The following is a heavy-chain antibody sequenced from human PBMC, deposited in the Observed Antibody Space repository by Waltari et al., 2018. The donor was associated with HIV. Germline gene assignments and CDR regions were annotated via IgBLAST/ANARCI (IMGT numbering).Heavy chain of an antibody. D-gene: IGHD6-19*01. CDR2: IYYSGST. Sequence: QLQLQESGPGLVKPSETLYLTCTVSGGSISSSSYYWGWIRQPPGKGLGWIGSIYYSGSTYYNPSLKSRVTISVDTSKNQFSLKLSSVTAADTAVYYCARQVIAVAGRDYWGQGTLVTVSS. J-gene: IGHJ4*02. V-gene: IGHV4-39*01. CDR3: ARQVIAVAGRDY. CDR1: GGSISSSSYY.